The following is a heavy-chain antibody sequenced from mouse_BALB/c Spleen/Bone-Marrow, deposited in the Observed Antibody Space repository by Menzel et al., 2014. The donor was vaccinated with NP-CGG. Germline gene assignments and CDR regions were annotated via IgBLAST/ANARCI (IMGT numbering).Heavy chain of an antibody. Sequence: EVKLMESGGGLVQPGGSLKLSCTASGFTFSSYSVSWVRQTPEKRLEWVAYISNGGGSTYYPDAVKGRFTISRDNAKNSLYLQMSSLKSEDTAMYYCTRHGEVRRFYYALDYWGQGTSVTVSS. CDR1: GFTFSSYS. CDR3: TRHGEVRRFYYALDY. D-gene: IGHD2-14*01. J-gene: IGHJ4*01. V-gene: IGHV5-12-2*01. CDR2: ISNGGGST.